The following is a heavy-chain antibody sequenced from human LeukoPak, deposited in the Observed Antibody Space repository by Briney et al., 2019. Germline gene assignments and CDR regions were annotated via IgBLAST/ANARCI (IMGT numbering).Heavy chain of an antibody. V-gene: IGHV4-38-2*02. CDR3: ARVDQSGYDTRGWFDP. CDR2: IYHSGST. D-gene: IGHD5-12*01. CDR1: GYSLSRGYY. J-gene: IGHJ5*02. Sequence: SETLSLTCTVSGYSLSRGYYWGWIRQPPGKGLEWIGSIYHSGSTYYNPSLKSRVTISVDTSKNQFSLKLSSVTAADTAVCYCARVDQSGYDTRGWFDPWGQGTLVTVSS.